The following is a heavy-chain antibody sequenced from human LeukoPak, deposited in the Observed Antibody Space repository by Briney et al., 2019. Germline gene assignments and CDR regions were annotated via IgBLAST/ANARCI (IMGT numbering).Heavy chain of an antibody. CDR3: ARHGNNGSGGREYYYMDV. CDR2: IYPGDSDT. Sequence: HGESLQISCKGSGYRFTSYWIAWVRQMPGKGLEWMGIIYPGDSDTRYSPSFQGQVTISADKSISTAYLQWSSLKASDTAMYYCARHGNNGSGGREYYYMDVWDKGTTVTISS. J-gene: IGHJ6*03. V-gene: IGHV5-51*01. D-gene: IGHD3-10*01. CDR1: GYRFTSYW.